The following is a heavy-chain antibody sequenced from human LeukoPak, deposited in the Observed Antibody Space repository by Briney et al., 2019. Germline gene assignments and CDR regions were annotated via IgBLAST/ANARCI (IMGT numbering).Heavy chain of an antibody. D-gene: IGHD6-13*01. Sequence: GGSLRLSCAASGFTVSSYYMSWVRQAPGKGLEWVSFIYTGGSSYYADTVKGRFTISRDNSKNTLYLQMNSLRAEDTAVYYYARDLSLGRWYPDWYFDLWGRGTLVTVSS. CDR3: ARDLSLGRWYPDWYFDL. CDR1: GFTVSSYY. J-gene: IGHJ2*01. V-gene: IGHV3-53*01. CDR2: IYTGGSS.